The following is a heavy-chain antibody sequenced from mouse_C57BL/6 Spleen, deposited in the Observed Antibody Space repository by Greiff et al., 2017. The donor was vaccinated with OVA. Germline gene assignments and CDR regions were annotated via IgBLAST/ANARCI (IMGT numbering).Heavy chain of an antibody. J-gene: IGHJ2*01. D-gene: IGHD2-4*01. CDR2: IDPSDSYT. CDR1: GYTFTSYW. V-gene: IGHV1-59*01. CDR3: ASYDYSLDY. Sequence: VKLQQPGAELVRPGTSVKLSCKASGYTFTSYWMHWVKQRPGQGLEWIGVIDPSDSYTNYNQKFKGKATLTVDTSSSTAYMQLSSLTSEDSAVYYCASYDYSLDYWGQGTTLTVSS.